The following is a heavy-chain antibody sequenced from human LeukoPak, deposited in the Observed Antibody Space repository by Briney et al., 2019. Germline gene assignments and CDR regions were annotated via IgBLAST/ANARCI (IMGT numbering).Heavy chain of an antibody. J-gene: IGHJ4*02. Sequence: PGGSLRLSCAASEFIFNRSWMNWVRQAPGKGLEGVANMDPSGSDKRYVDSVKGRFTISKDNPGTSLYLDMYDLRAEDTAIYYCAIWTSGNYWGQGTLVTVSS. D-gene: IGHD1-1*01. V-gene: IGHV3-7*01. CDR1: EFIFNRSW. CDR2: MDPSGSDK. CDR3: AIWTSGNY.